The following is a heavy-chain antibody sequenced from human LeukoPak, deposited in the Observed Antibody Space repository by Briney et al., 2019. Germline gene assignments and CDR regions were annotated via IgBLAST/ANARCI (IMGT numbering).Heavy chain of an antibody. CDR2: INHSGST. Sequence: SETLSLTCAVYGGSFSGYYWSWIRQPPGKGLEWIGEINHSGSTNDNPSLKSRVTISVDTSKNQFSLKLSSVTAADTAVYYCARGIAAAGRWGQGTLVTVSS. V-gene: IGHV4-34*01. CDR3: ARGIAAAGR. J-gene: IGHJ4*02. D-gene: IGHD6-13*01. CDR1: GGSFSGYY.